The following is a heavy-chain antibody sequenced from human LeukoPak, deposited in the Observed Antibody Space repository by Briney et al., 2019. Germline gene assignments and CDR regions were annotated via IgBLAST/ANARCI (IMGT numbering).Heavy chain of an antibody. CDR3: ARTEGIRHCSSTSCHANGYFDY. J-gene: IGHJ4*02. CDR2: IIPIFGTA. V-gene: IGHV1-69*13. Sequence: ASVKVSCKASGGTFSSYAISWVRQAPGQGLEWMGGIIPIFGTANYAQKFQGRVTITADESTSTAYMELSSLRSEDTAVYYCARTEGIRHCSSTSCHANGYFDYWGQGTLVTVSS. CDR1: GGTFSSYA. D-gene: IGHD2-2*01.